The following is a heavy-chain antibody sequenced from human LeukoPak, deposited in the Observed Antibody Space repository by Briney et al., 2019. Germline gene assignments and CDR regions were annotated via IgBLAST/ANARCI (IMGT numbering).Heavy chain of an antibody. CDR1: GGSISSGSYY. D-gene: IGHD3-16*01. CDR2: IYTSGST. Sequence: PSETLSLTCTVSGGSISSGSYYWSWIRQPAGKGLEWIGRIYTSGSTNYNPSLKSRVTISVDTSKNQFSLKLSSVSAADTAVYYCARDHYDYVWGSYSYYYYYMDVWGKGTTVTVSS. V-gene: IGHV4-61*02. J-gene: IGHJ6*03. CDR3: ARDHYDYVWGSYSYYYYYMDV.